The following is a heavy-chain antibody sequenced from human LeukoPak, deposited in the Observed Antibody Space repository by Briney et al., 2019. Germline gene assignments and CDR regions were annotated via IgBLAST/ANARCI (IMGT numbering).Heavy chain of an antibody. CDR2: ISAYNGNA. Sequence: ASVKVSCKASGYTFTRYGITWVRQAPGQGLEWMGWISAYNGNADYAQKLQGRVTMTPDTSTNTAYMELRSLRSDDTAVYYCARGSHYYDSSGYSYYFDYWGQGTLVTVSS. CDR3: ARGSHYYDSSGYSYYFDY. D-gene: IGHD3-22*01. V-gene: IGHV1-18*01. CDR1: GYTFTRYG. J-gene: IGHJ4*02.